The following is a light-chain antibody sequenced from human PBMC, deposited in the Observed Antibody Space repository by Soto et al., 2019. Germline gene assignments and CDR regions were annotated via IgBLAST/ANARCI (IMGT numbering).Light chain of an antibody. Sequence: EIVLTQSPGTLSLSPGERATLSCRASQSVSSSYLAWYQQKPGQAPRLLIYGASSRATGIPDRFSGSASGTDFTLTINRLEPEDFAVYYCQLYGTSPPFGQGTKVDIK. CDR2: GAS. CDR1: QSVSSSY. CDR3: QLYGTSPP. J-gene: IGKJ1*01. V-gene: IGKV3-20*01.